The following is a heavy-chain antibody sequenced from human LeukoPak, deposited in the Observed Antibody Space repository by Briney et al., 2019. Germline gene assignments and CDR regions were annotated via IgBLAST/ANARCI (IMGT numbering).Heavy chain of an antibody. CDR2: IYYSGST. J-gene: IGHJ5*02. D-gene: IGHD3-22*01. V-gene: IGHV4-31*03. CDR3: ARARVPDSSGYYPYWFDP. Sequence: PSQTLSLTCTVSGGSISSDGYYWSWIRQHPGKGLEWIGYIYYSGSTYYNPSLKSRVTISVDTSKNQFSLKLSSVTAADTAVYYCARARVPDSSGYYPYWFDPWGQGTLVTVSS. CDR1: GGSISSDGYY.